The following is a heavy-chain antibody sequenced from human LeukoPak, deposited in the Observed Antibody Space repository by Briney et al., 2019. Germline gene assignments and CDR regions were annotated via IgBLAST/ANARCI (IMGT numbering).Heavy chain of an antibody. V-gene: IGHV3-21*01. D-gene: IGHD1-26*01. J-gene: IGHJ4*02. CDR2: ISSSSSYI. CDR3: ARGLYSGSQRAYFDY. CDR1: GFTFSSYS. Sequence: GGSLRLSCAASGFTFSSYSMNWVRQAPGKGLEWVSSISSSSSYIYYADSVKGRFTISRDNAKNSLYLQMNSLRAEDTAVYYCARGLYSGSQRAYFDYWGQGTLVTVSS.